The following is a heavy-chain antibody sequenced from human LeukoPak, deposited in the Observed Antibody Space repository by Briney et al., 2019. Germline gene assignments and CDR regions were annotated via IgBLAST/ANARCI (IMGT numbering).Heavy chain of an antibody. CDR1: GFTFDDYA. J-gene: IGHJ4*02. CDR2: ISWNSGSI. Sequence: GRSLRLSCAASGFTFDDYAMHWVRQGPGKGLEWVSGISWNSGSIGYADSVKGRFTISRDNAKNSLYLQMNSLRAEDTALYYCALGAVAGLRHFDYWGQGTLVTVSS. D-gene: IGHD6-19*01. CDR3: ALGAVAGLRHFDY. V-gene: IGHV3-9*01.